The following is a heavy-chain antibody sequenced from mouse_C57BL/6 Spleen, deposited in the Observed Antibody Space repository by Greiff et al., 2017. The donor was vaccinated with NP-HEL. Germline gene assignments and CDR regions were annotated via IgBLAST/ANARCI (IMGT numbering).Heavy chain of an antibody. V-gene: IGHV1-80*01. CDR1: GYAFSSYW. CDR2: IYPGAGDT. J-gene: IGHJ3*01. CDR3: ARGFITTVPFAY. Sequence: VQLQQSGAELVKPGASVKISCKASGYAFSSYWMNWVKQRPGKGLEWIGQIYPGAGDTNYNGKFKGKATLTADKSSSTAYMQLRSLTSEDSAVYFCARGFITTVPFAYGGQGTLVTVSA. D-gene: IGHD1-1*01.